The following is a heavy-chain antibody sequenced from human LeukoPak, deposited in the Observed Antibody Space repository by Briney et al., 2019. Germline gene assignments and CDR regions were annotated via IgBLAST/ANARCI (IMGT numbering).Heavy chain of an antibody. CDR1: GFTFSSYW. V-gene: IGHV3-74*01. D-gene: IGHD1-26*01. CDR3: ARGTGSYYSLGY. Sequence: GGSLRLSCAASGFTFSSYWMHWVRQAPGKGLVWVSRINSDGSSTSYADSVKGRFTISRDNTKNTLYLQMDSLRAEDTAMYYCARGTGSYYSLGYWGQGTLVTVSS. J-gene: IGHJ4*02. CDR2: INSDGSST.